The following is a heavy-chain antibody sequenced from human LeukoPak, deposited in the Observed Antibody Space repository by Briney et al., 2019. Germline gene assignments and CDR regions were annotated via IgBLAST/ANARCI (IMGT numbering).Heavy chain of an antibody. CDR3: TSWGFDTLTGHGLDY. Sequence: PSETLSLTCTVSGGSIRNHYWTWIRQPPGKGLEWIAYVYYTETTYFNPSLKSRVTISVDTSKNQFSLKLSSVTAAGTAIYYCTSWGFDTLTGHGLDYWGQGALVTVSP. CDR2: VYYTETT. CDR1: GGSIRNHY. V-gene: IGHV4-59*11. J-gene: IGHJ4*02. D-gene: IGHD3-9*01.